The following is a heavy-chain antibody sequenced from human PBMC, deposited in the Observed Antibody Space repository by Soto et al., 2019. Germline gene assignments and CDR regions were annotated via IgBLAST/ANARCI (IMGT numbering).Heavy chain of an antibody. CDR2: INPSGGST. J-gene: IGHJ5*02. D-gene: IGHD2-15*01. Sequence: QVQLVQSGAEVKKPGASVKVSCKASGYTFTSYYMHWVRQAPGQGLEWMGIINPSGGSTSYAQKFQGRVTMTRDTSTSTVYMELSSLRSEDTAVYHCARGVSNCSGGSCYPDAFIDNWFDPWGQGTLVTVSS. V-gene: IGHV1-46*01. CDR1: GYTFTSYY. CDR3: ARGVSNCSGGSCYPDAFIDNWFDP.